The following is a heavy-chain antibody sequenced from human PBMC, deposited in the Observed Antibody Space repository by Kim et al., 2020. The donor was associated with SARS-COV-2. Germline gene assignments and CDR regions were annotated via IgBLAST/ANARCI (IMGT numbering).Heavy chain of an antibody. J-gene: IGHJ5*02. Sequence: RYSPSFQGQVTISADKSISTAYLQWSSLKASDTAMYYCARRTGRVSWFDPWGQGTLVTVSS. CDR3: ARRTGRVSWFDP. V-gene: IGHV5-51*01. D-gene: IGHD3-10*01.